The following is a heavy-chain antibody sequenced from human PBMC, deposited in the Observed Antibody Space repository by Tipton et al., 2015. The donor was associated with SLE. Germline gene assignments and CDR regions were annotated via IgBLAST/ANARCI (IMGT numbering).Heavy chain of an antibody. CDR3: ARGHPDSGDYDELYFYYMDV. V-gene: IGHV4-61*02. Sequence: TLSLTCTVSGGSLSSGSFYWSWIRQPAGKGLEWIGRIYASGSTNFNPSLKSRVTISLDTSKNQFSLKLSSVTAADTAVYYRARGHPDSGDYDELYFYYMDVWGKGTTVTVSS. J-gene: IGHJ6*03. D-gene: IGHD4-17*01. CDR2: IYASGST. CDR1: GGSLSSGSFY.